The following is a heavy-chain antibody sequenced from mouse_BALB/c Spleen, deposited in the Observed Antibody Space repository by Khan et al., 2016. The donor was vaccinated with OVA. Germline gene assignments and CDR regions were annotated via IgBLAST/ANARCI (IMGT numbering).Heavy chain of an antibody. CDR3: TRQGYGAWFTY. CDR2: IDPFSGAT. J-gene: IGHJ3*01. D-gene: IGHD2-2*01. V-gene: IGHV1-31*01. Sequence: EVQLVESGPDLMKPGASVKISCTASGYSFTSYYIPWIIESHGTSLEWIGSIDPFSGATTYNQKFKGQATLSVDNSSNTPYLQLRNLTSEDSAVYYCTRQGYGAWFTYWGQGTLVTVAA. CDR1: GYSFTSYY.